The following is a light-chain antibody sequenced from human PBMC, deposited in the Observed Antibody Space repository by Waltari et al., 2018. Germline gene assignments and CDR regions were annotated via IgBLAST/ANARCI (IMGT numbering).Light chain of an antibody. CDR3: QQTYGTFWT. V-gene: IGKV1-39*01. CDR1: QTISIY. Sequence: DIRMTQSPSSLSASIGDRVTISCRASQTISIYLNWYQQKPGNAPQLLIHSASKLHTGVPARFSGCGSGTDFTLTISSLQPEDFATYYCQQTYGTFWTFGQGTKVDIK. J-gene: IGKJ1*01. CDR2: SAS.